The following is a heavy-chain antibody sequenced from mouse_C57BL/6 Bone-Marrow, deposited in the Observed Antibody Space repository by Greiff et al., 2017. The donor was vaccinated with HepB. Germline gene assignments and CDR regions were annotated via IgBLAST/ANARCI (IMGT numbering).Heavy chain of an antibody. CDR2: ISNLAYSI. V-gene: IGHV5-15*01. CDR1: GFTFSDYG. D-gene: IGHD3-2*02. J-gene: IGHJ3*01. Sequence: EVQLQQSGGGLVQPGGSLKLSCAASGFTFSDYGMAWVRQAPRKGPEWVAFISNLAYSIYYADTVTGRFTIYRENAKNTLYLEMSSLRSEDTAMYYCARSDSSGSFAYWGQGTLVTVSA. CDR3: ARSDSSGSFAY.